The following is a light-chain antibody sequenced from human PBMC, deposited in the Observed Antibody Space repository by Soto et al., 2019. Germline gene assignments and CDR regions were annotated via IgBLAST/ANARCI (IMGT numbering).Light chain of an antibody. Sequence: EIVLTQSPATLSLSPGERATLSCRASQSVSSYLAWYQQKPGQAPRLLIYDASNRATGIPARFSGSGSGTDFTLTISSLEPEDFAVYYCQQRGNWPSLTFGGGTKVEIK. CDR1: QSVSSY. V-gene: IGKV3-11*01. CDR3: QQRGNWPSLT. J-gene: IGKJ4*01. CDR2: DAS.